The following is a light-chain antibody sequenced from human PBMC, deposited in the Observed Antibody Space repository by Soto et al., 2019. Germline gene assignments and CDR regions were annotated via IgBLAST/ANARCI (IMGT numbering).Light chain of an antibody. CDR1: QGISNF. CDR2: AAS. V-gene: IGKV1-27*01. Sequence: DIQMTQSPSSLSASVGDRVTITCRASQGISNFLAWYQQKPGKVPKLLISAASTLQSGVPSRCSGSGSQTDFTLTITSLQPEDVANYYCQTYSSVITFGQGTRLEIK. CDR3: QTYSSVIT. J-gene: IGKJ5*01.